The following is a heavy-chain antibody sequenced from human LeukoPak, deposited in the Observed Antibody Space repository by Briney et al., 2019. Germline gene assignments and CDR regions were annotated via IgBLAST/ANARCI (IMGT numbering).Heavy chain of an antibody. V-gene: IGHV4-61*09. CDR3: ARDFIAVAGIPWFDP. CDR2: MSTSGST. Sequence: SETLSLTCTVSGGSISSGSYYWSWIRQPAGKGLEWIGHMSTSGSTHYNPSLKSRVTISVDTSKNQFSLKLSSVTAADTAVYYCARDFIAVAGIPWFDPWGQGTLVTVSS. J-gene: IGHJ5*02. CDR1: GGSISSGSYY. D-gene: IGHD6-19*01.